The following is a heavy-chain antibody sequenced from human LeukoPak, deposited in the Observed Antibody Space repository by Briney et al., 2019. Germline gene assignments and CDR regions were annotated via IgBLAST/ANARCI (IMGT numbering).Heavy chain of an antibody. CDR1: GGSFSGYY. Sequence: PSETLSLTCAVYGGSFSGYYWSWIRQPPGKGLEWIGEINHSGSTNYNPSLKSRVTISVDTSKNQFSLELSSVTAADTAVYYCARGGRGYSSSWYRNYFDYWGQGTLVTVSS. J-gene: IGHJ4*02. V-gene: IGHV4-34*01. CDR2: INHSGST. CDR3: ARGGRGYSSSWYRNYFDY. D-gene: IGHD6-13*01.